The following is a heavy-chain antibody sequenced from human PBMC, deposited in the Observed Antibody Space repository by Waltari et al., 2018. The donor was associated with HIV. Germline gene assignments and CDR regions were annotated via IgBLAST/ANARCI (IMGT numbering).Heavy chain of an antibody. D-gene: IGHD3-3*01. CDR2: INTESGNT. Sequence: QVQLVQSGTEVKKPGASVKVSCKASGYNFTGYDMNWVREATGQGLEWMGWINTESGNTAHAHNFQGRVTMTRNTSTRTAYMELTGLRSEGTSVYYCVRVPPNDLWPPQTRHMDVWGQGTTVTVSS. CDR1: GYNFTGYD. CDR3: VRVPPNDLWPPQTRHMDV. J-gene: IGHJ6*02. V-gene: IGHV1-8*01.